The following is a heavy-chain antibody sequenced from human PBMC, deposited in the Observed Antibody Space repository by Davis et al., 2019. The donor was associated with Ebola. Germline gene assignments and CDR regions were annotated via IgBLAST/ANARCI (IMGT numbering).Heavy chain of an antibody. J-gene: IGHJ4*02. V-gene: IGHV1-8*01. CDR2: MNPNSGNT. D-gene: IGHD5-18*01. CDR3: ARDERVMVLIQLWFY. CDR1: GYTFTSYD. Sequence: ASVKVSCKASGYTFTSYDINWVRQATGQGLEWMGWMNPNSGNTGNAQKFQGRVTMTRNTSISTAYMELSSLRSEDTAVYYCARDERVMVLIQLWFYWGQGTLVTVSS.